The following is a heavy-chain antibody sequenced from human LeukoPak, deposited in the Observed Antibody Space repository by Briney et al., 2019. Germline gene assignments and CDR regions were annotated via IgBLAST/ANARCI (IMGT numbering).Heavy chain of an antibody. J-gene: IGHJ6*02. V-gene: IGHV5-51*01. CDR1: GYSFTIYW. CDR3: ARHYGGGEYYYGMDV. CDR2: IYPGDSNT. Sequence: GESLKISCKGSGYSFTIYWIAWVRQMPGKGLEWMGIIYPGDSNTRYSPSSQGQVTISADKSVTTAYLQWSSLKASDTAVYYCARHYGGGEYYYGMDVWGQGTTVTVAS. D-gene: IGHD2-21*01.